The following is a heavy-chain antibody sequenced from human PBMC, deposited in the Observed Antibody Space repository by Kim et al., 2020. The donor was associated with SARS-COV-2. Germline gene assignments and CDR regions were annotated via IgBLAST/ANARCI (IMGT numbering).Heavy chain of an antibody. CDR1: SGSISTNNW. Sequence: SETLSLTCSVSSGSISTNNWWSCVRQTPGKGLEWIGESYHTGTTRYNPSLKRRVTILLDSSNNQFSLRLTSVTAADTALYYCARGNVWEGLDAFDVWRHGKAVTV. V-gene: IGHV4-4*02. CDR2: SYHTGTT. CDR3: ARGNVWEGLDAFDV. D-gene: IGHD1-26*01. J-gene: IGHJ3*01.